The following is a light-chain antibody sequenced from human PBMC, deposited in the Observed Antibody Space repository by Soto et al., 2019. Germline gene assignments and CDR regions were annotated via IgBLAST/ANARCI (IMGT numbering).Light chain of an antibody. CDR2: GAS. CDR1: QSINSE. CDR3: HHGHNWPLT. J-gene: IGKJ2*01. V-gene: IGKV3-15*01. Sequence: EIVMTQSPATLSLSPGERAALSCRASQSINSELAWYQQKPGQPPRLLIYGASTRATGVPARFTGSESGSEFPLTISRLQSEDFAVFYCHHGHNWPLTFGPGTRLEI.